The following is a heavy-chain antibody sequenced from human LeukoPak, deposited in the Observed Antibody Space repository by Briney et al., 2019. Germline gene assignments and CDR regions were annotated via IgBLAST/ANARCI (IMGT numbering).Heavy chain of an antibody. CDR2: IYYSDNT. D-gene: IGHD1-26*01. V-gene: IGHV4-59*01. CDR3: ARQPSGSFNFDY. J-gene: IGHJ4*02. CDR1: GGSISSYY. Sequence: PSETLPLTCTVSGGSISSYYWSWIRQPPGKGLEWLGYIYYSDNTNYNPSLKSRVTISEDTSKNQFSLKLSSVTAADTAVYYCARQPSGSFNFDYWGQGILVTVSS.